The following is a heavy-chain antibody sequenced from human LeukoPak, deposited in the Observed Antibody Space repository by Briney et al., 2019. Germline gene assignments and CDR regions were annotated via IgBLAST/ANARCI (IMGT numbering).Heavy chain of an antibody. Sequence: ASVKVSCKTSGYTFTNYGISWERQAPGQGLEWMGWVSTSNPHTNYAPKFRGRVIMTIDTSTTTAYLEMRSLTSDDTAVYYCARDRFLWGLGNWFDLWGQGTLVTVTS. V-gene: IGHV1-18*01. D-gene: IGHD3-3*01. CDR3: ARDRFLWGLGNWFDL. CDR2: VSTSNPHT. CDR1: GYTFTNYG. J-gene: IGHJ5*02.